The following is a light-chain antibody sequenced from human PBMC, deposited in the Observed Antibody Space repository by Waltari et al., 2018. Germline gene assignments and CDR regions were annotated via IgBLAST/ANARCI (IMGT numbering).Light chain of an antibody. CDR2: DAS. CDR1: QSISIY. Sequence: EIVLTQSPATMSLSPGERATLSCRASQSISIYLAWYQQKPGQAPRLLMYDASYRANGIPARFRGSGSGTDFTLSISSLEPEDFAVYYCQQRTSWPRTFGPGTKVEIK. V-gene: IGKV3-11*01. CDR3: QQRTSWPRT. J-gene: IGKJ1*01.